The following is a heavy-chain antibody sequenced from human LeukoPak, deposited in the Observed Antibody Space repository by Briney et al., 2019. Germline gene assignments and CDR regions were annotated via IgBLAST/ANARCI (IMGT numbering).Heavy chain of an antibody. D-gene: IGHD3-10*01. CDR2: IKQDGSEK. CDR3: ARLQYYYGSGINFDY. CDR1: GFTFSSYL. Sequence: GGSLRLSCAASGFTFSSYLMSWVRQAPGKGLEWVANIKQDGSEKYYVDSVKGRFTISRDNAKNSLYLQMNSLRAEDTAVYYCARLQYYYGSGINFDYWGQGTLVTVSS. V-gene: IGHV3-7*01. J-gene: IGHJ4*02.